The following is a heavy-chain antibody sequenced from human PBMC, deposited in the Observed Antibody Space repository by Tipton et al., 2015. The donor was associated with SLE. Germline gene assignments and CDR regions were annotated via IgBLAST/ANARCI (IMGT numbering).Heavy chain of an antibody. V-gene: IGHV4-39*01. CDR2: IYYSGST. CDR1: GGSISSYY. J-gene: IGHJ4*02. Sequence: LRLSCTVSGGSISSYYWGWIRQPPGKGLEWIGTIYYSGSTYYNPSLKSRVTISVDTSKNQFSLKLSSVTAADTAVYYCARHVWVFDYWGQGTLVTVSS. D-gene: IGHD5/OR15-5a*01. CDR3: ARHVWVFDY.